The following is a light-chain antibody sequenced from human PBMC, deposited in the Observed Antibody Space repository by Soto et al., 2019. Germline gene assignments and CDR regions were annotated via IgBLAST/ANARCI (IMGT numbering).Light chain of an antibody. J-gene: IGLJ2*01. CDR3: ISYAGSNKPA. V-gene: IGLV2-8*01. CDR2: DVN. CDR1: SSDVGGYNY. Sequence: QSALTQPPSASGSPGQSVAISCSGTSSDVGGYNYVSWYQQHPGKAPKLMIYDVNKRPSGVPDSFSGSKSGNTASLTVSALQSEDEADYYCISYAGSNKPAFGGGTKVTLL.